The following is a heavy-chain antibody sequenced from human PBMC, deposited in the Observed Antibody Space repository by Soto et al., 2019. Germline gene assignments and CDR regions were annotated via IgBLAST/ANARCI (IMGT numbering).Heavy chain of an antibody. V-gene: IGHV4-39*01. CDR1: GGSISSSSYY. CDR2: IYYSGST. J-gene: IGHJ4*02. D-gene: IGHD2-8*01. CDR3: ARRTYCTNGVCFDY. Sequence: SETLSLTCTVSGGSISSSSYYWGWIRQPPGKGLEWIGSIYYSGSTYYNPSLKSRVTISVDTSKNQFSLKLSSVTAADTAVYYCARRTYCTNGVCFDYWGQGTLVTVSS.